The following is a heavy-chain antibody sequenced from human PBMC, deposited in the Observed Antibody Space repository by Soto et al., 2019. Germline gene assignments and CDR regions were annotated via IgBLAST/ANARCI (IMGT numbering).Heavy chain of an antibody. CDR2: ISYSGST. D-gene: IGHD2-15*01. CDR1: GGSISSGEYY. CDR3: ARRYGGTFDY. V-gene: IGHV4-30-4*01. Sequence: SETLSLTCTVSGGSISSGEYYWTWIRQPPGKGLEWIGYISYSGSTHYSPSLKSRVIISVDTSKNQFSLKLSSVTAADTAVYYCARRYGGTFDYWGQGTLVTVSS. J-gene: IGHJ4*02.